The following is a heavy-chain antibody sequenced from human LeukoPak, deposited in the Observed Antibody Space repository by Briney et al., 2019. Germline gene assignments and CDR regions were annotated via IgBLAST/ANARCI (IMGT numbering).Heavy chain of an antibody. CDR3: ARDRKGITIFGVVTSDAFDI. CDR2: IYYSGST. Sequence: SETLSLTCAVYGGSFSGYYWSWIRQPPGKGLEWIGSIYYSGSTYYNPSLKSRVTISVDTPKNQFSLKLSSVTAADTAVYYCARDRKGITIFGVVTSDAFDIWGQGTMVTVSS. V-gene: IGHV4-34*01. D-gene: IGHD3-3*01. J-gene: IGHJ3*02. CDR1: GGSFSGYY.